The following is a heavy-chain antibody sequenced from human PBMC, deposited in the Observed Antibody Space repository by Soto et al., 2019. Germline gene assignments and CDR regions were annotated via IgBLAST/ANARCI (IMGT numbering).Heavy chain of an antibody. J-gene: IGHJ4*02. CDR1: GFIFSSFG. CDR3: VRDLLGSGGHFDY. D-gene: IGHD7-27*01. V-gene: IGHV3-33*01. CDR2: IWYDGSNT. Sequence: QVQLVESGGGVVQPGRSLRHSCAASGFIFSSFGMHWVRQAPGKGLEWVAHIWYDGSNTYYADSVKGRFTISRDNSRNTLYLQMNSLRAEDTAVYHCVRDLLGSGGHFDYWGQGTLVTVSS.